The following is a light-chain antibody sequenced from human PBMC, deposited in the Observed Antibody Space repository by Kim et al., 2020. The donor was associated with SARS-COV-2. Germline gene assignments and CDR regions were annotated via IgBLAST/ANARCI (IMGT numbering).Light chain of an antibody. CDR2: SNN. Sequence: QSVLTQPPSASGTPGQRVTISCSGSSSNIGINTVNWFQQLPGTAPKLLIYSNNQRPSGVPDRFSGSKSGTSASLAISGLQSEDEADYYCAAWDDSLSGAVFGGGTQLTVL. J-gene: IGLJ3*02. CDR1: SSNIGINT. V-gene: IGLV1-44*01. CDR3: AAWDDSLSGAV.